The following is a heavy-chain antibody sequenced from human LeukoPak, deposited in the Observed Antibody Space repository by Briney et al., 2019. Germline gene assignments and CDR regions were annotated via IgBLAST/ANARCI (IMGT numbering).Heavy chain of an antibody. J-gene: IGHJ3*02. CDR1: GGSFSGYY. CDR2: INHSGST. Sequence: SETLSLTCAVYGGSFSGYYWSWIRQPPGKGLEWIGEINHSGSTNYNPSLKSRVTISVDTSKNQFSLKLSSVTAADTTVYYCARGAQWLGAYDIWGQGTMVTVSS. V-gene: IGHV4-34*01. CDR3: ARGAQWLGAYDI. D-gene: IGHD6-19*01.